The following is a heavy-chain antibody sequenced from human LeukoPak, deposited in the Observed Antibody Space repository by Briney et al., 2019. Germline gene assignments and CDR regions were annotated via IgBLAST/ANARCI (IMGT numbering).Heavy chain of an antibody. Sequence: ASVKVSCKASGYTFTGYYMHWVRQAPGQGLEWMGWINPNSGGTNYAQKFQGRVTMTRDTSISTAYMELSRLRSDDTAVYYCARGKSSSWSFFDYWGQGTLVTVSS. V-gene: IGHV1-2*02. CDR1: GYTFTGYY. J-gene: IGHJ4*02. D-gene: IGHD6-13*01. CDR2: INPNSGGT. CDR3: ARGKSSSWSFFDY.